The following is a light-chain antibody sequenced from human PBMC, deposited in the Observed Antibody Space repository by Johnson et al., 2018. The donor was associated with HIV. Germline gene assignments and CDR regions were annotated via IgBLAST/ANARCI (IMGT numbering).Light chain of an antibody. CDR1: SSNIGNNY. CDR3: GTWDSSLSAGV. V-gene: IGLV1-51*02. CDR2: EYN. Sequence: QSVLTQPPSVSAAPGQKVTISCSGSSSNIGNNYVSWYQQLPGTAPKLLIYEYNRRPSGIPDRFSGSNSGTSATLGITGLQQGDEGDYYCGTWDSSLSAGVFGTGTKVTVL. J-gene: IGLJ1*01.